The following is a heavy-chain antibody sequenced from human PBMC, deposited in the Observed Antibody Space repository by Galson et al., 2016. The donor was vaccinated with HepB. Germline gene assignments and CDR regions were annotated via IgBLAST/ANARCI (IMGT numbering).Heavy chain of an antibody. CDR3: TRVKELGRGFHS. Sequence: CAISGDSVSNTHAGRNWIRQSPSRGLEWLGRTYYRSEWPNEYAEPVKSRMTINADTTKNQFSLQLNSVTPENSGIYYCTRVKELGRGFHSCGQGSLVIVSS. D-gene: IGHD1-26*01. V-gene: IGHV6-1*01. J-gene: IGHJ4*02. CDR1: GDSVSNTHAG. CDR2: TYYRSEWPN.